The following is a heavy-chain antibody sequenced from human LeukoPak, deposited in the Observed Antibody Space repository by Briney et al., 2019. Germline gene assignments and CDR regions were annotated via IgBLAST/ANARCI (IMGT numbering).Heavy chain of an antibody. CDR1: GFTFSSYS. CDR3: ARERYCSGGSCYFSMGYFDY. CDR2: ISSSSSTI. D-gene: IGHD2-15*01. V-gene: IGHV3-48*02. J-gene: IGHJ4*02. Sequence: PGGSLRLSCAASGFTFSSYSMTWVRQAPGKGLEWVSYISSSSSTIYYADSVKGRFTISRDNAKNSLYLQMNSLRDEDTAVYYCARERYCSGGSCYFSMGYFDYWGQGTLVTVSS.